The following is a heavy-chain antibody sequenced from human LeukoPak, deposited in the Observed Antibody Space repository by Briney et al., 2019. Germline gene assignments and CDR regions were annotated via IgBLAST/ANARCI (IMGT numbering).Heavy chain of an antibody. CDR3: ARGLPYYYDSSGYYPLSY. J-gene: IGHJ4*02. Sequence: GGSLRLSCAASGFTFSSYGMHCVRQAPGKGLEWVAVIWYDGSNKYYADSVKGRFTISRDNSKNTLYMQMNSLRAEDTAVYYCARGLPYYYDSSGYYPLSYWGQGTLVTVSS. V-gene: IGHV3-33*01. CDR1: GFTFSSYG. CDR2: IWYDGSNK. D-gene: IGHD3-22*01.